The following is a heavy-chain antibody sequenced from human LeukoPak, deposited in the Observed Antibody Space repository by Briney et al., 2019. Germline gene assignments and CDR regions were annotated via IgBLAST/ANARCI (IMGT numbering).Heavy chain of an antibody. V-gene: IGHV4-34*01. D-gene: IGHD3-22*01. CDR1: GGSFSGYY. J-gene: IGHJ4*02. CDR2: INHSGST. CDR3: ARGRYYDSSGPSFDY. Sequence: SETLSLTCAVYGGSFSGYYWSWIRQPPGKGLEWIGEINHSGSTNYNPSLKSRVTISVDTSKNQFSLKLSSVTAADTAVYYCARGRYYDSSGPSFDYWGQGTLVIVSS.